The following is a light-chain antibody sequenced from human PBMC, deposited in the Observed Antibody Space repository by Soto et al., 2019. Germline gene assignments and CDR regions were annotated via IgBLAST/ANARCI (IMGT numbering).Light chain of an antibody. Sequence: SYELTQALSESVALGQTATISCGGNNIGYKSVYWYQQRPGQAPVVVISRDRRRPSGIPERFSGSNSGNTATLTISRAPAGDEADYYCQVWDTTTGVVFGGGTKLTVL. CDR3: QVWDTTTGVV. J-gene: IGLJ2*01. V-gene: IGLV3-9*01. CDR2: RDR. CDR1: NIGYKS.